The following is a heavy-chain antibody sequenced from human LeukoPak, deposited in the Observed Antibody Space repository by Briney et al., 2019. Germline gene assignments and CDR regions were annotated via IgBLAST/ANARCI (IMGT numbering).Heavy chain of an antibody. V-gene: IGHV4-59*01. CDR1: GGSISSYY. CDR2: IYYSGST. J-gene: IGHJ6*02. D-gene: IGHD3-3*01. Sequence: KTSETLSLACTVSGGSISSYYWSWIRQPPGKGLEWIGYIYYSGSTNYNPSLKSRVTISVDTSKNQFSLKLSSVTAADTAVYYCARVPAYYDFWSGYVYYGMGVWGQGTTVTVSS. CDR3: ARVPAYYDFWSGYVYYGMGV.